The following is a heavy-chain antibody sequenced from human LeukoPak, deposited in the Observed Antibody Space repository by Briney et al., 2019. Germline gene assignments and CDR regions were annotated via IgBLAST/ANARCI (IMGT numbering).Heavy chain of an antibody. J-gene: IGHJ4*02. Sequence: SETLSLTCTVSGGSISSYYWSWIRQPPGKGLEWIGYIYYSGSTSYNPSLKSRVTISVDTSKNQFSLKLSSVTAADTAVYYCARARYSYGYSNFDYWGQGTLVTVSS. CDR2: IYYSGST. CDR3: ARARYSYGYSNFDY. CDR1: GGSISSYY. V-gene: IGHV4-59*01. D-gene: IGHD5-18*01.